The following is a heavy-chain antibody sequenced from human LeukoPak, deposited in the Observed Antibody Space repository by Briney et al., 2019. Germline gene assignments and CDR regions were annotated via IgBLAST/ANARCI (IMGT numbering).Heavy chain of an antibody. CDR1: GFTFSNYA. Sequence: GGSLRLSCAASGFTFSNYAMSWVREAPGKGLEWVSASGSGGNTYYADSVKGRFTISRDNSKNTLYLQMNSLRAEDTAVYYCASMGATWQFTSWGQGTLVSVSS. V-gene: IGHV3-23*01. D-gene: IGHD1-26*01. CDR3: ASMGATWQFTS. CDR2: SGSGGNT. J-gene: IGHJ5*02.